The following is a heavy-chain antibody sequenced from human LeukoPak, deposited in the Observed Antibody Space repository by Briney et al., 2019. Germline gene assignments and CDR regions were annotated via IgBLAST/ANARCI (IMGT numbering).Heavy chain of an antibody. CDR1: GFTFSTYA. D-gene: IGHD1-7*01. J-gene: IGHJ4*02. CDR2: LRGSGGSP. Sequence: GGSLRLSCAASGFTFSTYAMSWVRQAPGKGLEWVSSLRGSGGSPYYAESVKGRFTMSRDNSNNTLYLHMNSLTAGDTAIYYCAKGGRITGTLDYWGQGSLVTVSS. CDR3: AKGGRITGTLDY. V-gene: IGHV3-23*01.